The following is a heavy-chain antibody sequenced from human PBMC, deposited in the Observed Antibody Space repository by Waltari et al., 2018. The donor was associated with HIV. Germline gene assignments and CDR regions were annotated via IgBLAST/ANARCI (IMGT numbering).Heavy chain of an antibody. CDR3: ATGQQVWETWSQLDY. D-gene: IGHD1-1*01. Sequence: QVQLVESGGGVVQPGRSLRLSCAASGFPFRNYGMHWVRQAPGKGLECVAVISFDGSNQYYADSVRGRFTISRDNSKKKVFLQMNSLRLDDSALYYCATGQQVWETWSQLDYWGQGTLVIVSS. CDR1: GFPFRNYG. V-gene: IGHV3-30*03. CDR2: ISFDGSNQ. J-gene: IGHJ4*02.